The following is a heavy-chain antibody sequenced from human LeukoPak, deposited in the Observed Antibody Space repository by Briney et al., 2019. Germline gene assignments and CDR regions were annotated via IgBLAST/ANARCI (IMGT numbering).Heavy chain of an antibody. CDR1: GGSISSSFYY. V-gene: IGHV4-39*07. Sequence: SETLSLTCTVSGGSISSSFYYWGWVRQPPGKGLEWIGNIYYTGSTYYNPSLKSRVTISVDTSKNQLSLKLSSVTAADTAMYYCTRAPNSYDRRWFDPWGQGMLVTVSS. CDR2: IYYTGST. J-gene: IGHJ5*02. CDR3: TRAPNSYDRRWFDP. D-gene: IGHD3-22*01.